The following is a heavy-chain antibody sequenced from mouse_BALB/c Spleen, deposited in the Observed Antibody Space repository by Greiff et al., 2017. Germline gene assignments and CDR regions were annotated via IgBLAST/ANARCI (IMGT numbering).Heavy chain of an antibody. Sequence: EVKVVESGGGLVQPGGSRKLSCAASGFTFSSFGMHWVRQAPEKGLEWVAYISSGSSTIYYADTVKGRFTISRDNPKNTLFLQMTSLRSEDTAMYYCARWGLRHYAMDYWGQGTSVTVSS. V-gene: IGHV5-17*02. CDR2: ISSGSSTI. CDR1: GFTFSSFG. CDR3: ARWGLRHYAMDY. J-gene: IGHJ4*01. D-gene: IGHD2-4*01.